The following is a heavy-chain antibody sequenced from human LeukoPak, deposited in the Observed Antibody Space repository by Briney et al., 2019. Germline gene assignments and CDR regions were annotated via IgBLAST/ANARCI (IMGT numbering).Heavy chain of an antibody. CDR1: GFTFGDYA. V-gene: IGHV3-49*04. D-gene: IGHD1-26*01. Sequence: GGSLRLSCTASGFTFGDYAMSWVRQAPGKGLEWVGFIRSKAYGGTTEYAASVKGRFTISRDDSKSIAYLQMNSLKTEDTAVYYCTRDPRGSYGPDAFGIRGQGTMVTVSS. CDR2: IRSKAYGGTT. J-gene: IGHJ3*02. CDR3: TRDPRGSYGPDAFGI.